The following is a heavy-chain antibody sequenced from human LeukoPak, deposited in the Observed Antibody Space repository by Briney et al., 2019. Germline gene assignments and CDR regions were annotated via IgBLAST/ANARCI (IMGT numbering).Heavy chain of an antibody. J-gene: IGHJ4*02. Sequence: AGGSLRLSCAASGFTFSSYAMSWVRQAPGKGLGWVSAISGSGGSTYYADSVKGRFTISRDNSKNTLYLQMNSLRAEDTPVYYCAKYITMIEVVITGAFDYWGQGTLVTVSS. CDR1: GFTFSSYA. D-gene: IGHD3-22*01. V-gene: IGHV3-23*01. CDR2: ISGSGGST. CDR3: AKYITMIEVVITGAFDY.